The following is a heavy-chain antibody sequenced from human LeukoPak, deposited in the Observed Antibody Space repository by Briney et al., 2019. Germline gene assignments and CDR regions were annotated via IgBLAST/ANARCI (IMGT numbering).Heavy chain of an antibody. D-gene: IGHD2-21*01. CDR1: GHTFSELP. CDR2: FDPEDDER. V-gene: IGHV1-24*01. Sequence: ASVKVSCKVSGHTFSELPMYWVRQAPGKGLEWMGGFDPEDDERLYAHQFRGRLTMTEDSSTDTAYMELSGLRSEDTAVYYCATEVTSIVPDYWGQGTLVTVSS. CDR3: ATEVTSIVPDY. J-gene: IGHJ4*02.